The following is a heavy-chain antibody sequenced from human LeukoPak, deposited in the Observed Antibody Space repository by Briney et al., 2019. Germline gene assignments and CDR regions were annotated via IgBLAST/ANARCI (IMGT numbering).Heavy chain of an antibody. D-gene: IGHD1-1*01. CDR2: ISSSSSYI. CDR3: ARASTGFGYYYYMDV. V-gene: IGHV3-21*01. Sequence: GGSLRLSCAAFGFTFSSYSMNWVRQAPGKGLEWVSSISSSSSYIYYADSVKGRFTISRDNAKNSLYLQMNSLRAEDTAVYYCARASTGFGYYYYMDVWGKGTTVTVSS. CDR1: GFTFSSYS. J-gene: IGHJ6*03.